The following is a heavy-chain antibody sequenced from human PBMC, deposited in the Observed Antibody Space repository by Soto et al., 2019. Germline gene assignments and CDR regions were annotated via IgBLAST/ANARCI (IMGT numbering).Heavy chain of an antibody. V-gene: IGHV1-8*01. CDR3: ARGRIRYSSGWIYYFDY. Sequence: ASVKVSCKASGYNFTICDINWVRQAPGQGLEWMGWMSPSGGKTGYAQKFQGRVSMTRDTSTGTAYMDLSSLRSADTAIYYCARGRIRYSSGWIYYFDYWGQGTLVTVSS. D-gene: IGHD6-19*01. CDR1: GYNFTICD. J-gene: IGHJ4*02. CDR2: MSPSGGKT.